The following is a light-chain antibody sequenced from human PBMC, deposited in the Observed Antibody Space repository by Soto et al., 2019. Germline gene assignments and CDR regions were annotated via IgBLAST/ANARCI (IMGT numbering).Light chain of an antibody. CDR3: QSYDSSLRGGV. CDR2: GSG. Sequence: QAVVTQPPSVSGAPGQGVTIFCTGSSSNIGAGYGVNWYKQLPGTAPKLLIYGSGNRPSGVPDRFSGSKSGTSASLAITGLQAEDEADYYCQSYDSSLRGGVFGAGTKVTVL. V-gene: IGLV1-40*01. J-gene: IGLJ1*01. CDR1: SSNIGAGYG.